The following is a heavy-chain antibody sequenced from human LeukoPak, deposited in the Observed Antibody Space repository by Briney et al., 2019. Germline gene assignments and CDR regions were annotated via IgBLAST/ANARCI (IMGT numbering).Heavy chain of an antibody. J-gene: IGHJ1*01. D-gene: IGHD3-22*01. CDR3: AKSSDSSGYYSAEYFQH. CDR1: GXTFSSYG. V-gene: IGHV3-30*18. CDR2: ISYDGSNK. Sequence: GGSLRLSCAASGXTFSSYGMHWVRQAPGKGLEWVAVISYDGSNKYYAASVKGRFTISRDNSKNTLYLQMNSLRAEDTAMYYCAKSSDSSGYYSAEYFQHWGQGTLVTVSS.